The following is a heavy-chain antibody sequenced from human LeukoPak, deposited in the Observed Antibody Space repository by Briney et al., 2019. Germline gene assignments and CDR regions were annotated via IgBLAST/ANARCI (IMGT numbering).Heavy chain of an antibody. D-gene: IGHD5-24*01. J-gene: IGHJ3*02. Sequence: HSGGSLRLSCAASGFTFSTYSMNWVRQAPGKGLEWVSSITSSSSAINYADSVKGRFTISRDNARDSLYLHMNSLRDEDTAVYYCAGDERHAFDIWGQGTIVTASS. CDR2: ITSSSSAI. V-gene: IGHV3-48*02. CDR1: GFTFSTYS. CDR3: AGDERHAFDI.